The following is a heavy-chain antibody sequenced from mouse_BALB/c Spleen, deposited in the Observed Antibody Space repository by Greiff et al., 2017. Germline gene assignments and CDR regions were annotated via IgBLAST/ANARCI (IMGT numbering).Heavy chain of an antibody. CDR3: ARGRVYYAMDY. CDR2: ISDGGSYT. V-gene: IGHV5-4*02. Sequence: DVQLVESGGGLVKPGGSLKLSCAASGFTFSDYYMYWVRQTPEKRLEWVATISDGGSYTYYPDSVKGRFTISRDNAKNNLYLQMSSLKSEDTAMYYCARGRVYYAMDYWGQGTSVTVSS. CDR1: GFTFSDYY. J-gene: IGHJ4*01.